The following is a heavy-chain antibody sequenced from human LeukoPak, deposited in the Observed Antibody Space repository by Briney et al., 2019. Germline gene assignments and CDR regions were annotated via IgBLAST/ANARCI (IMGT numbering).Heavy chain of an antibody. CDR1: GGSISSGSYY. CDR3: ARDSPHCSSTSCYTGSVDY. V-gene: IGHV4-61*02. J-gene: IGHJ4*02. D-gene: IGHD2-2*02. Sequence: PSETLSLTYTVSGGSISSGSYYWSWIRQPAGKGLEWIGRIYTSGSTHYNPSLKSRVTISVDTSKNPFSLKLSSVTAADTAVYYCARDSPHCSSTSCYTGSVDYWGQGTLVTVSS. CDR2: IYTSGST.